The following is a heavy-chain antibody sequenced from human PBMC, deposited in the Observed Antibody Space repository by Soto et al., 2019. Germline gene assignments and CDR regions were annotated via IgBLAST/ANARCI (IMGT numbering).Heavy chain of an antibody. CDR3: ARDFAPKIGVLIYGMDV. V-gene: IGHV1-69*13. D-gene: IGHD3-10*01. CDR1: GGTFSSYA. J-gene: IGHJ6*02. CDR2: IIPIFGTA. Sequence: SVKVSCKASGGTFSSYAISWVRQAPGQGLEWMGGIIPIFGTANYAQKFQGRVTITADESTSTAYLELSSLRSEDTAVYYCARDFAPKIGVLIYGMDVWGQGTTVTVSS.